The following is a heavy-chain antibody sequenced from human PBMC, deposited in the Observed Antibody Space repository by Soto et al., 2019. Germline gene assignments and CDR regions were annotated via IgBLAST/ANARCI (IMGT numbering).Heavy chain of an antibody. J-gene: IGHJ6*02. CDR3: AKATVNTFVTYAMDV. CDR2: IWYDGGNK. D-gene: IGHD2-15*01. Sequence: QVQLVESGGGVVQPGRSLRLSCAASGFTFSSYAMHWVRQAPGKGLEWVAVIWYDGGNKYYADSVKGRFTISRDNSKNTLYLEMDSLRAEDTAVYYCAKATVNTFVTYAMDVWGQGTTVIVSS. V-gene: IGHV3-33*06. CDR1: GFTFSSYA.